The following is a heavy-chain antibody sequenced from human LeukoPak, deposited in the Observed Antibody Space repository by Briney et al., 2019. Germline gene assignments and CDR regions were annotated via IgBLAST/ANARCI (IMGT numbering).Heavy chain of an antibody. V-gene: IGHV4-59*12. CDR1: GGSISSYY. D-gene: IGHD6-13*01. J-gene: IGHJ4*02. CDR3: ARGSRSSWYDY. CDR2: IYYSGST. Sequence: NTSETLSLTCTVSGGSISSYYWSWIRQPPGKGLEWIGYIYYSGSTNYKSSLKSRVTISVDTSKNQFSLKLSSVTAADTAVYYCARGSRSSWYDYWGQGTLVTVSS.